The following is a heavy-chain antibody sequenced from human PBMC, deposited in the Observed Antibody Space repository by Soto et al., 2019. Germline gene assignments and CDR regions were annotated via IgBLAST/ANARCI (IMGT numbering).Heavy chain of an antibody. D-gene: IGHD1-20*01. V-gene: IGHV3-23*01. Sequence: PGGSLRLSCGVSGFTVTSNGVSWVRQAPGKGLEWVSAISPNGQGIWYADSVKGRFTISRDISRNTVFLQMDSLRAEDTAVYYCAKDRRYPRDYFHYWGQGTLVTVSS. CDR3: AKDRRYPRDYFHY. CDR2: ISPNGQGI. CDR1: GFTVTSNG. J-gene: IGHJ4*02.